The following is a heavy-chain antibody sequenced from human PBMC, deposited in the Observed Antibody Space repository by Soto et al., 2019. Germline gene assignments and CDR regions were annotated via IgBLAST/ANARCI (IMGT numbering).Heavy chain of an antibody. J-gene: IGHJ4*02. CDR1: GFRFSDYG. V-gene: IGHV3-30*18. D-gene: IGHD4-17*01. Sequence: QVQLAESGGGVVQPGRSLRLSCVGSGFRFSDYGMHWVRQAPGKGLEWVAMMSFDGTYKYYADYVKGRFIISRDTSKNTLYLQMNSLRAEDTAVYYCAKDRRDGEYNAVYDFWGQGTLVTVSS. CDR2: MSFDGTYK. CDR3: AKDRRDGEYNAVYDF.